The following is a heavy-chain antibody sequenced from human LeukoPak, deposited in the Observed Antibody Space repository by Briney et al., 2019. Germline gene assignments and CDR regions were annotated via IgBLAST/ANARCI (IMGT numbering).Heavy chain of an antibody. CDR2: ISDSGSGT. CDR1: GFTFSSYA. Sequence: PGGSLRLSCAASGFTFSSYAMNWVRQAPGKGLEWVSAISDSGSGTYYADSVKGRFIISRDNSKNTVYLQMNSLRAEDTAIYYCAKPVGHRVLDAFDIWGQGTLVTVSS. CDR3: AKPVGHRVLDAFDI. J-gene: IGHJ3*02. V-gene: IGHV3-23*01. D-gene: IGHD2-15*01.